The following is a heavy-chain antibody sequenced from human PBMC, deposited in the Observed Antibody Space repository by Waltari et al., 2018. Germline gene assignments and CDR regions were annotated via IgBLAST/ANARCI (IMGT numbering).Heavy chain of an antibody. CDR1: GGSISRVASY. V-gene: IGHV4-39*01. CDR2: IFDSGAT. CDR3: ARQDYYYVKGYFDL. J-gene: IGHJ2*01. Sequence: QLQLQESGPGLVKPSETVSLTCTAAGGSISRVASYWGWVRQPPGKGLEFIASIFDSGATYHNPSLESRVTISVDTSKNQFSLELTSVTDADTAVYYCARQDYYYVKGYFDLWGRGTLVTVSS. D-gene: IGHD3-22*01.